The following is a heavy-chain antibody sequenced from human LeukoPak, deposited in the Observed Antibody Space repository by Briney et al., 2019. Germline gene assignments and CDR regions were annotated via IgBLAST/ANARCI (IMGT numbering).Heavy chain of an antibody. J-gene: IGHJ4*02. V-gene: IGHV4-39*07. CDR3: ARKAPYYYDGSGPLGTYYFDY. Sequence: PSETLSLTCSVSGGSISSSSYYWGWIRQPPGKGLEWIGGIYYSGSTYYNPSLKSRVTISVDTSKNQFSLKLNSVTAADTAVYYCARKAPYYYDGSGPLGTYYFDYWGQGTLVTVSS. CDR1: GGSISSSSYY. CDR2: IYYSGST. D-gene: IGHD3-22*01.